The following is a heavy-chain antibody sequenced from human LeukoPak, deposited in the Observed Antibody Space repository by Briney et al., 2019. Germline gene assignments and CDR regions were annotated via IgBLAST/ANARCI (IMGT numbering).Heavy chain of an antibody. V-gene: IGHV3-30-3*01. CDR2: ISYDGGNK. CDR3: ARDRGMATIWYYFDY. Sequence: PGGSLRLSCAASGFTFSSYAMHWVRQAPGKGLEWVAVISYDGGNKYYADSVKGRFTISRDNSKNTLYLQMNSLRAEDTAVYYCARDRGMATIWYYFDYWGQGTLVTVSS. D-gene: IGHD5-24*01. J-gene: IGHJ4*02. CDR1: GFTFSSYA.